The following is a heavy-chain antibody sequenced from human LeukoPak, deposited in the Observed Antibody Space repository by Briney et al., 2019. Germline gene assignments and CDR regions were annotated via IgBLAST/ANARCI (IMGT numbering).Heavy chain of an antibody. Sequence: PVKVSCKAYGYTFTGHYMHWVRQAPGQGIEWMGWINPNSGGTKYAQKFQGRVTLTRDTSISTAYMELSRLRCDDTAVYYCARSYDFWSGPPFDPWGQGTLVTVYS. CDR2: INPNSGGT. V-gene: IGHV1-2*02. CDR3: ARSYDFWSGPPFDP. J-gene: IGHJ5*02. D-gene: IGHD3-3*01. CDR1: GYTFTGHY.